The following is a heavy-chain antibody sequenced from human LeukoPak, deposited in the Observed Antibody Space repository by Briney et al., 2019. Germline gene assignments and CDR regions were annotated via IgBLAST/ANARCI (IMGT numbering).Heavy chain of an antibody. J-gene: IGHJ5*02. CDR3: ARGVATVTTYEYWWFDP. V-gene: IGHV3-48*03. CDR1: GFTFSSYE. Sequence: PGGSLRLSCAASGFTFSSYEMNWVRQAPGKGLEWVSYISSSGSTIYYADSVKGRFTISRDNAKNSLYLQMTSLRAEDTAVYYCARGVATVTTYEYWWFDPWGQGTLVTVSS. D-gene: IGHD4-17*01. CDR2: ISSSGSTI.